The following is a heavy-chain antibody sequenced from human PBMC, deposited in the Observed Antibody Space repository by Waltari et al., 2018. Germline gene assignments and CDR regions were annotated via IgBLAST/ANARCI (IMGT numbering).Heavy chain of an antibody. CDR2: IRSKAYGGTT. V-gene: IGHV3-49*03. CDR3: TRQVGSGWPIDY. CDR1: GFPFGAYA. D-gene: IGHD6-19*01. J-gene: IGHJ4*02. Sequence: EVQLVESGGDLVQPGRSRRLSCTASGFPFGAYAMSWFRQAPGKGLEWVGFIRSKAYGGTTEYAASVKGRFTISRDDSKSIAYLQMNSLKTEDTAVYYCTRQVGSGWPIDYWGQGTLVTVSS.